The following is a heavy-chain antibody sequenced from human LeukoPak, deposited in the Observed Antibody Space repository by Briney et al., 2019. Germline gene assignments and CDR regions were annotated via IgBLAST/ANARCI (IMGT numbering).Heavy chain of an antibody. V-gene: IGHV1-46*01. Sequence: ASVKVSCKAFGYTFTGYWMHWVRQAPGQGPEWMGVISPSGGSTIYAQKFKGRVTLTRDMSTSTDYLELSSLRSEDTAVYYCARVYDSSGYLGMYAFDIWGQGTMVTVSS. D-gene: IGHD3-22*01. J-gene: IGHJ3*02. CDR2: ISPSGGST. CDR3: ARVYDSSGYLGMYAFDI. CDR1: GYTFTGYW.